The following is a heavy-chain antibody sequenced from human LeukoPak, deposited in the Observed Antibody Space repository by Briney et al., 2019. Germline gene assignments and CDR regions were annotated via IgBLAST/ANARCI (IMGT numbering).Heavy chain of an antibody. J-gene: IGHJ3*02. CDR3: AKDIEVVPAPTDAFDS. CDR1: GFTFSSYA. D-gene: IGHD2-2*01. CDR2: ISGSGGST. V-gene: IGHV3-23*01. Sequence: PGGSLRFSCAASGFTFSSYAMSWVRQAPGKGLEWVSDISGSGGSTYYADSVKGRFTISRDNSKNTLYVQMNSLRAEVTAVYYCAKDIEVVPAPTDAFDSWGQGTMVTVSS.